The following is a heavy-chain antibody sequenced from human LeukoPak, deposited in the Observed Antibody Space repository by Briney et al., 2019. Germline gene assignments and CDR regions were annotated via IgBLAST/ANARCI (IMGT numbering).Heavy chain of an antibody. J-gene: IGHJ4*02. Sequence: PGGSLRLSCAASGFIFSSYAMSWVRQAPGKGPEWVSGMSGSSGSTYYADSVKGRFTISRDNSKNTLYLQMNSLRAEDTAVYYCARARPTWGVYYFDYWGQGTLVTVSS. D-gene: IGHD3-16*01. CDR3: ARARPTWGVYYFDY. V-gene: IGHV3-23*01. CDR1: GFIFSSYA. CDR2: MSGSSGST.